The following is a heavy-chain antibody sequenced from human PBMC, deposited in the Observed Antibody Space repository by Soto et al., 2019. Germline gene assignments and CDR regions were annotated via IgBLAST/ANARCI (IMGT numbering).Heavy chain of an antibody. CDR3: ARGERGTATPVVDAFDI. D-gene: IGHD3-16*01. CDR1: GGFVSSGSYY. V-gene: IGHV4-34*01. J-gene: IGHJ3*02. CDR2: MSHSGGT. Sequence: QVQLQQWGAGLLKPSETLSLTCAVYGGFVSSGSYYWSWIRQPPGKGLEWIGEMSHSGGTHFNPSLKSRVTISVDTSKNQCSLKMSSVTAVDTALYYCARGERGTATPVVDAFDIWGPGTMVTVSS.